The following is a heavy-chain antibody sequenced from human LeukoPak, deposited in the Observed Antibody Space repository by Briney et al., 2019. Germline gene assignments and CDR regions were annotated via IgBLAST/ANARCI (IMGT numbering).Heavy chain of an antibody. V-gene: IGHV4-34*01. CDR3: ARPSRDGYNFYFDY. Sequence: PSETLSLTCAVYGGSFSGYYWSWIRQPPGKGLEWIGEINHSGSTNYNPSLKSRVTISVDTSKNQFSLKLSSVTAADTAVYYCARPSRDGYNFYFDYWGQGTLVTVSS. D-gene: IGHD5-24*01. CDR1: GGSFSGYY. J-gene: IGHJ4*02. CDR2: INHSGST.